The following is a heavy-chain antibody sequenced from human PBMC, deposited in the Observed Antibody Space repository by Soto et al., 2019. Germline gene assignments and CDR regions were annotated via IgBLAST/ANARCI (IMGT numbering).Heavy chain of an antibody. D-gene: IGHD3-10*01. CDR2: ISAYNGNT. CDR1: GYTFTSYG. V-gene: IGHV1-18*01. CDR3: ARVPMVRGVIITPAGWFDP. J-gene: IGHJ5*02. Sequence: QVKLVQSGAEVKKPGASVKVSCKASGYTFTSYGISWVRQAPGQGLEWMGWISAYNGNTNYAQKLQGRVTMTTDTSTSTASMELRSLRSDDTAVYYCARVPMVRGVIITPAGWFDPWGQGTLVTVSS.